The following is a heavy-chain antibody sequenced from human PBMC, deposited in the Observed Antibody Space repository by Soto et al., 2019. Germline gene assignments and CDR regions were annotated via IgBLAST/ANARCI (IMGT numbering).Heavy chain of an antibody. D-gene: IGHD2-15*01. V-gene: IGHV1-69*11. CDR1: GGTVSSFA. CDR2: IIPMLGTT. Sequence: QVQLVQSGAEVRKPGSSVKVSCKTSGGTVSSFAITWVRQAPGQGLEWMGGIIPMLGTTTYAQKFQGRVTINADDSTGTTVMELNSLRSEDTAVYDVAGPSFCSGGRCYSFDPWGQGTLVAVSS. CDR3: AGPSFCSGGRCYSFDP. J-gene: IGHJ5*02.